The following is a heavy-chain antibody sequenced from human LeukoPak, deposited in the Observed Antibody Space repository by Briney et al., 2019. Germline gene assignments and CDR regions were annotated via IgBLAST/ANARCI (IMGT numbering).Heavy chain of an antibody. D-gene: IGHD2-2*01. CDR3: AKGLGYCSSTSGSFDY. J-gene: IGHJ4*02. CDR2: ISGSGGST. Sequence: PGGSLRLSCAASGFTFSSYAMSWVRQAPGKGLEWVSAISGSGGSTYYADSVKGRFTISRDNSKNTLYLQMNSLRAEDTAVYYCAKGLGYCSSTSGSFDYWGQGTLVTVSS. V-gene: IGHV3-23*01. CDR1: GFTFSSYA.